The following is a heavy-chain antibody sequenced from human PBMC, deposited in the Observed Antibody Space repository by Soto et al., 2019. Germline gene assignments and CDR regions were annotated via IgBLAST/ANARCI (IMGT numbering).Heavy chain of an antibody. Sequence: EVHLVESGGGLVQRGGSLRVSCAASGFSLSSHSMSWVRQARGKGLEWVASIKFDGRAEFYVDSVKGRFTISRDHAKNILYLQMDNLRDEDTAVYYCARLLGDVITYDYWGQGTLVTVSS. V-gene: IGHV3-7*01. D-gene: IGHD2-21*01. J-gene: IGHJ4*02. CDR2: IKFDGRAE. CDR3: ARLLGDVITYDY. CDR1: GFSLSSHS.